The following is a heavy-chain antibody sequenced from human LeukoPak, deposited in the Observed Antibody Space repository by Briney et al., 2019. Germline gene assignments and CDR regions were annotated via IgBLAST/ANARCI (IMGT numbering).Heavy chain of an antibody. CDR3: ARGLFLSGYLDAFDI. V-gene: IGHV3-53*01. CDR2: IYNDGRT. D-gene: IGHD3-22*01. CDR1: GFIVNNKY. J-gene: IGHJ3*02. Sequence: GGSLRLSRAASGFIVNNKYMTWVRQAPGKGLEWVSLIYNDGRTYYADSVKGRCTISRDNSKNTLYLQMNSLRVEDTAVYYCARGLFLSGYLDAFDIWGQGTVVTVSS.